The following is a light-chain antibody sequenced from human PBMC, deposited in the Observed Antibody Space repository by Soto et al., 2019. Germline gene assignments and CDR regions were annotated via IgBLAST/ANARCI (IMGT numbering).Light chain of an antibody. CDR2: KAS. CDR1: QSISSW. Sequence: DIQMTQSPPTLSASVGDRVTITCRSSQSISSWLAWYQQKPGKAPKLLIYKASSLESGVPSRFSGSGYGTEFTLTISSLPPDDFATYYCQQYNSYSTFGQGTKLEIK. V-gene: IGKV1-5*03. J-gene: IGKJ2*01. CDR3: QQYNSYST.